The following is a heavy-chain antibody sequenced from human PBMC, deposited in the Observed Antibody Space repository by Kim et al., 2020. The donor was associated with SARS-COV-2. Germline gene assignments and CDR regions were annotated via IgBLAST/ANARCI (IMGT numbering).Heavy chain of an antibody. CDR1: GGSFSGYY. CDR3: ARPRKRNYYYGMDV. CDR2: INHSGST. J-gene: IGHJ6*02. Sequence: SETLSLTCAVYGGSFSGYYWSWIRQPPGKGLEWIGEINHSGSTNYNPSLKSRVTISVDTSKNQFSLKLSSVTAADTAVYYCARPRKRNYYYGMDVWGQGTTVTVSS. V-gene: IGHV4-34*01.